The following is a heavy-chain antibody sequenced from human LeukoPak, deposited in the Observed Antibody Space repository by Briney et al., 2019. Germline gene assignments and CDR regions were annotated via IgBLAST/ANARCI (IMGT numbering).Heavy chain of an antibody. D-gene: IGHD2/OR15-2a*01. CDR2: FDPEDGET. Sequence: ASVKVSCKVSGYTLTELSMHWVRQAPGKGLEWMGGFDPEDGETIYAQKFQGRVTMTEDTSTDTAYMELSSLRSEDTAVYYCATDSKTGSKPDEDYYYYYYMDVWGKGTTVTVSS. V-gene: IGHV1-24*01. J-gene: IGHJ6*03. CDR3: ATDSKTGSKPDEDYYYYYYMDV. CDR1: GYTLTELS.